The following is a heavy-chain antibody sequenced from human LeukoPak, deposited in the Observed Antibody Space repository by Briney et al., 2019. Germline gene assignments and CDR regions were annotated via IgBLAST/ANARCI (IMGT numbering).Heavy chain of an antibody. V-gene: IGHV4-34*01. CDR1: GGSFSGYY. Sequence: SETLSLTCAVYGGSFSGYYWSWIRQPPGKGLEWIGEINHSGSTNYNPSLKSRVTISVDTSKNQFSLKLSSVTAADTAMYYCARQPIFWPLNWFDPWGQGTLVTVSS. J-gene: IGHJ5*02. CDR3: ARQPIFWPLNWFDP. CDR2: INHSGST. D-gene: IGHD3-3*01.